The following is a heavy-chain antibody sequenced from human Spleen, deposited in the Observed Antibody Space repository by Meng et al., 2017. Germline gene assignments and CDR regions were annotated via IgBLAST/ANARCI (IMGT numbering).Heavy chain of an antibody. Sequence: HVQLVLSGAAEEEAGVQGPVTRTASAFPAYWYQWVRQAPGQGLGLMWRGDPKTGDTRNAQRFQVRGTMTVDTSISTAYVELRGLRSDDTDMYYCARDEDISAAGKLFGDYWGQGTLVTVSS. CDR3: ARDEDISAAGKLFGDY. V-gene: IGHV1-2*05. CDR2: GDPKTGDT. CDR1: AFPAYW. D-gene: IGHD6-13*01. J-gene: IGHJ4*02.